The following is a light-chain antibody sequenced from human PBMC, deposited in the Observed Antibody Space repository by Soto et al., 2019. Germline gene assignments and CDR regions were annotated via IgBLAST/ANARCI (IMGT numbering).Light chain of an antibody. J-gene: IGLJ2*01. CDR3: SSYTSSSIVV. CDR2: DVS. V-gene: IGLV2-14*01. CDR1: SSDVGGYNY. Sequence: QSALTQPASVSGSPGRSITISCTGTSSDVGGYNYVSWYQQNPGKVPKLMIYDVSNRPSGVSNRFSGSKSGNTASLTISGLQAEDEADYYCSSYTSSSIVVFGGGTKLTVL.